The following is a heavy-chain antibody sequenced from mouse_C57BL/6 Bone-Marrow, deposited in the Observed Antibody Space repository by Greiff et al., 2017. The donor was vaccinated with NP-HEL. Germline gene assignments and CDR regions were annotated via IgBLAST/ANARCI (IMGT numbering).Heavy chain of an antibody. CDR3: ARAPITTVVAWGAMDY. CDR2: IWSGGST. V-gene: IGHV2-2*01. D-gene: IGHD1-1*01. J-gene: IGHJ4*01. CDR1: GFSLTSYG. Sequence: VQGVESGPGLVQPSQSLSITCTVSGFSLTSYGVHWVRQSPGKGLEWLGVIWSGGSTDYNAAFISRLSISKDNSKSQVFFKMNSLQADDTAIYYCARAPITTVVAWGAMDYWGQGTTVTVSS.